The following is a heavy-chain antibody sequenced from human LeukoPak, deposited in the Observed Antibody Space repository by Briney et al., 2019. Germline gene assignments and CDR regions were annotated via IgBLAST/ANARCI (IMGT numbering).Heavy chain of an antibody. CDR3: ARVVYSSGWSYFDY. CDR2: ISRGGSTI. J-gene: IGHJ4*02. CDR1: GFTFSGYD. D-gene: IGHD6-19*01. Sequence: PGGSLRLSCAASGFTFSGYDMNWVRQAPGKGLEWLSYISRGGSTIYYADSVKGRFTISRDNAKNSLYLLMNSLRAEDTAVYFCARVVYSSGWSYFDYWGQGTLVTVSS. V-gene: IGHV3-48*03.